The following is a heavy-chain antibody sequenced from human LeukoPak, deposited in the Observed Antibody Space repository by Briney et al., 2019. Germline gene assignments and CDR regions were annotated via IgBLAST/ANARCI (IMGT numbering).Heavy chain of an antibody. CDR2: ISSSGSTI. J-gene: IGHJ3*02. D-gene: IGHD2-21*02. V-gene: IGHV3-11*01. Sequence: GGSLRLSCAASGFTVSSNYMSWVRQAPGKGLEWVSYISSSGSTIYYADSVKGRFTISRDNAKNSLYLQMNSLRAEDTAVYYCARSPYISDIVAFDIWGQGTMVTVSS. CDR3: ARSPYISDIVAFDI. CDR1: GFTVSSNY.